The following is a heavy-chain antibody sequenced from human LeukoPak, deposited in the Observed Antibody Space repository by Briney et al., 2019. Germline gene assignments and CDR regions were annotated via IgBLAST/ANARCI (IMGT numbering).Heavy chain of an antibody. CDR1: GGSISSSSYY. CDR2: IYYSGST. Sequence: SETLSLTCTVSGGSISSSSYYWGWIRQPPGKGLEWIGSIYYSGSTYYNPSLKSRVTISVDTSKNQFSPKLSSVTAADTAVYYCARPGYSYGYPVWFDPWGQGTLVTVSS. CDR3: ARPGYSYGYPVWFDP. J-gene: IGHJ5*02. V-gene: IGHV4-39*01. D-gene: IGHD5-18*01.